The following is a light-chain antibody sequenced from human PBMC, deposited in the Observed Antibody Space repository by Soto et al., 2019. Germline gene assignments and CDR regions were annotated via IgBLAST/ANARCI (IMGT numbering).Light chain of an antibody. CDR3: QQYGSSVT. J-gene: IGKJ3*01. CDR2: GAS. Sequence: EIVLTQSPGNLSLSPGERATLSCRASQTISRSYLGWYQQKPGQAPRVLMTGASNSATGVPDRFSGSGSGTDFTLTISRLEPEDSASYYCQQYGSSVTFGPGTKVEIK. V-gene: IGKV3-20*01. CDR1: QTISRSY.